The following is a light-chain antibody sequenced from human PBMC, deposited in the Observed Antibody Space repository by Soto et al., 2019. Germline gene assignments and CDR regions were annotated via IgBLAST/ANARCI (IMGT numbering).Light chain of an antibody. CDR2: GAS. CDR3: QQYGSSPRT. Sequence: MVLTQSHGTLSLSPGESATLSCRASQTVSRNYLAWYQQKPGQAPRLLIYGASSRATGIPDRFSGSGSGTDFTLTISRLEPEDFAVYYCQQYGSSPRTFAQRTKV. V-gene: IGKV3-20*01. CDR1: QTVSRNY. J-gene: IGKJ1*01.